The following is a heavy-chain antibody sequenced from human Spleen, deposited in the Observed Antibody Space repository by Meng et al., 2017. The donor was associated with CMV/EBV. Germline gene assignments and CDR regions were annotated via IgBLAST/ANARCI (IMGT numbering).Heavy chain of an antibody. CDR2: IQDDGSNT. CDR3: AKTGWTSATPTD. CDR1: GFMFNNYG. Sequence: GESLKISCTASGFMFNNYGMHWVRQAPGKGLEWVTFIQDDGSNTNYIDSVKGRFTISRDNSKNTVYMQMDSLKTEDTAVYYFAKTGWTSATPTDWGQGTLVTVSS. J-gene: IGHJ4*02. V-gene: IGHV3-30*02. D-gene: IGHD2-15*01.